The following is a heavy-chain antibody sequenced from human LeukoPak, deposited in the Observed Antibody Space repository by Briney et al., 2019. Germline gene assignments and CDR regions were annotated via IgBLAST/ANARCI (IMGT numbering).Heavy chain of an antibody. CDR1: GYTFTGYP. Sequence: ASVKVSCTASGYTFTGYPMHWVRQAPGQGLEWMGWINPNSGGTSYAQKFQGRVTMTRDTSSSTAYMELSRLRSDDTAVYYCARGVTARGFYYYMDVWGKGTTVTISS. CDR3: ARGVTARGFYYYMDV. J-gene: IGHJ6*03. CDR2: INPNSGGT. D-gene: IGHD2-21*02. V-gene: IGHV1-2*02.